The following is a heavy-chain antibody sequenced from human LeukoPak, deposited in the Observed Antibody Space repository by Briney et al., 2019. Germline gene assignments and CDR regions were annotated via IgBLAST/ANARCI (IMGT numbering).Heavy chain of an antibody. V-gene: IGHV3-48*01. CDR3: ARAPRSGGDSYYFDY. J-gene: IGHJ4*02. CDR1: RFTFSSYS. CDR2: ISSSSSTI. Sequence: GGSLRLSCAASRFTFSSYSMNWVRQAPGKGLEWVSYISSSSSTIYYADSVKGRFTISRDNAKNSLYLQMNSLRAEDTAVYYCARAPRSGGDSYYFDYWGQGTLVTVSS. D-gene: IGHD2-21*02.